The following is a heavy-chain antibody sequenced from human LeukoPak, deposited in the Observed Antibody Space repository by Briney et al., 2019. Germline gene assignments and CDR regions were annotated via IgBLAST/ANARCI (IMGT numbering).Heavy chain of an antibody. J-gene: IGHJ4*02. D-gene: IGHD4-17*01. CDR2: IYYSGST. Sequence: SGTLSLTCTVSGGSISSSSYYWGWIRQHPGRGLEWIGSIYYSGSTYYNPSLKSRVTISVDTSKNQFSLKLSSVTAADTAVYYCARPYGAAGLDWGQGTLVTVSS. V-gene: IGHV4-39*01. CDR3: ARPYGAAGLD. CDR1: GGSISSSSYY.